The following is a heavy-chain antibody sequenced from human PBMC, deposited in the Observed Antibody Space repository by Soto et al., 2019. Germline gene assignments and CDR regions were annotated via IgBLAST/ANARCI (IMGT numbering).Heavy chain of an antibody. CDR2: SFYRGST. J-gene: IGHJ4*02. D-gene: IGHD3-3*01. CDR3: ATADGFGVVTPFFEY. V-gene: IGHV4-39*01. CDR1: GGSISSRSHY. Sequence: ETLSLTCTVSGGSISSRSHYWGWIRQSPGKHLEWIGSSFYRGSTHYNPSLKTRVTISVDTSKNQVSLKLYSVTAADTAVYYCATADGFGVVTPFFEYWGRGILVTVSS.